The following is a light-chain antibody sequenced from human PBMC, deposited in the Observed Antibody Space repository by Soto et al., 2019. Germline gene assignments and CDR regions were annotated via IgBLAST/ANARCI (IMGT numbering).Light chain of an antibody. CDR2: DAS. CDR1: QSVSSSY. CDR3: QQRSNWPLT. Sequence: EIVLTQSPGPLSLSAGERSTLSCRASQSVSSSYLAWYQQKPGQAPRLLIYDASNRATGIPARFSGSGSGTDFSLTISSLEPEDFAVYYCQQRSNWPLTFGGGTKVDIK. J-gene: IGKJ4*01. V-gene: IGKV3-11*01.